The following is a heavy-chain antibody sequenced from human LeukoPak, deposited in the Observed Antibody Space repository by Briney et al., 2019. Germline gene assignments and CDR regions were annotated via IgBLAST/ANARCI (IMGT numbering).Heavy chain of an antibody. CDR2: ISAYNGNT. V-gene: IGHV1-18*01. Sequence: AASVKVSCKASGYTFTSYGISWVRQAPGQGLEWMGWISAYNGNTNYAQKLQGRVTMTTDTSTSTAYMELRSLRSDDTAVYYCARDSQPFGERSLRYNWFDPWGQGTLVTVSS. J-gene: IGHJ5*02. CDR3: ARDSQPFGERSLRYNWFDP. CDR1: GYTFTSYG. D-gene: IGHD3-10*01.